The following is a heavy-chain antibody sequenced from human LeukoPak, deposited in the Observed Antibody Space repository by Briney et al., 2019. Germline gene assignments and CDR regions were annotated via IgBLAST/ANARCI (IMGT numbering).Heavy chain of an antibody. CDR2: INPSGGST. J-gene: IGHJ4*02. V-gene: IGHV1-46*01. Sequence: GASVKVSCKASGYTFINYYIHWVRQAPGQGLEWMGIINPSGGSTTYPQKFQGRVTMTRDMSTSTVYMDLSSLRSEDTAVYYCATDYYYDSSGSYYTVDYWGQGTLVTVSS. D-gene: IGHD3-22*01. CDR1: GYTFINYY. CDR3: ATDYYYDSSGSYYTVDY.